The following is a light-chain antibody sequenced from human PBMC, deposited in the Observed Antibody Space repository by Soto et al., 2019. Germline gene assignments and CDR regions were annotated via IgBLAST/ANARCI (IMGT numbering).Light chain of an antibody. J-gene: IGLJ1*01. Sequence: GQTVIISCSGSRSDIGSNFVNWYQHLPGTAPKLLIYNSNQRPSGVPDRFSGSKSGTSASLAISGLQSEDEDDYYCAAWDDSLTGTVFGTGTKVTVL. CDR2: NSN. CDR1: RSDIGSNF. V-gene: IGLV1-44*01. CDR3: AAWDDSLTGTV.